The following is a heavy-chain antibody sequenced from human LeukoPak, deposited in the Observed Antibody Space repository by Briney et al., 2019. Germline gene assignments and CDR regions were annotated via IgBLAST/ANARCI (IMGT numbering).Heavy chain of an antibody. Sequence: GGSLRLSCAASGFTFSSYAMSWVRQAPGKGLEWVSAISGSVGSTYHADSVKGRFTISRDNSKNTLYLQMNSLRAEDTAVYYCAKGPAPYCSGGSCYSPHWYFDLWGRGTLVTVSS. CDR2: ISGSVGST. D-gene: IGHD2-15*01. J-gene: IGHJ2*01. CDR1: GFTFSSYA. V-gene: IGHV3-23*01. CDR3: AKGPAPYCSGGSCYSPHWYFDL.